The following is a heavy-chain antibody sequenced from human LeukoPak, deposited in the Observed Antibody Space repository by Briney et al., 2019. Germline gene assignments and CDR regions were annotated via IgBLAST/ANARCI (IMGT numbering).Heavy chain of an antibody. CDR3: ARVPYGSGENWFDS. V-gene: IGHV4-59*01. Sequence: SETLSLTCTVSGDSISSYYWSWIRQPPGKGLEWIGYIYYSGSATYNPSLKNRVTISVDTSKNQFSLTLSSVTAADTAVYYCARVPYGSGENWFDSWGRGALVTVSS. CDR2: IYYSGSA. J-gene: IGHJ5*01. CDR1: GDSISSYY. D-gene: IGHD3-10*01.